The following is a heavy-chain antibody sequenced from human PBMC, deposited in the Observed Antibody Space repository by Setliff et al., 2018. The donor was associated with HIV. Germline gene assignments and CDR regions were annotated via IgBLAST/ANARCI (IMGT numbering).Heavy chain of an antibody. D-gene: IGHD3-16*02. CDR1: GGTFSSYA. V-gene: IGHV1-69*10. J-gene: IGHJ4*02. Sequence: SVKVSCKASGGTFSSYAISWVRQAPGQGLEWMGGIIPILGIANYAQKFQGRVTITAVESTSTAYMELSSLRSEDTAVYYCAGDVWGSYRSFDYWGQGTLVTVSS. CDR2: IIPILGIA. CDR3: AGDVWGSYRSFDY.